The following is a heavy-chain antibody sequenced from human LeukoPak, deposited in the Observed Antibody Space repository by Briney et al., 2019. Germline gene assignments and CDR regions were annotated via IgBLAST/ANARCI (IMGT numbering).Heavy chain of an antibody. CDR1: GGSISSYY. V-gene: IGHV4-59*13. CDR2: IHYSGST. J-gene: IGHJ4*02. D-gene: IGHD2-21*01. Sequence: SETLSLTCTVSGGSISSYYWSWIRQAPGRGLEWIGYIHYSGSTNHKSSLKSRVTMSLDTSKNQFSPRLNSVTAADTAVYYCATIPDYWGQGTLVTVSS. CDR3: ATIPDY.